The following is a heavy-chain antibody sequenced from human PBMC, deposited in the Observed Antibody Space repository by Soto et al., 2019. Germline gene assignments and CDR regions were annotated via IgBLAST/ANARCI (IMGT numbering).Heavy chain of an antibody. Sequence: SETLSLTCAVYGGSFSGYYWSWIRQPPGKGLEWIGEINHSGSTNYNPSLKSRVTISVDTSKNQFSLKLSSVTAADTAVYYCARPGYRYCSSTSCYARWYYYYYMDVWGKGTTVTVSS. J-gene: IGHJ6*03. D-gene: IGHD2-2*01. CDR2: INHSGST. CDR3: ARPGYRYCSSTSCYARWYYYYYMDV. CDR1: GGSFSGYY. V-gene: IGHV4-34*01.